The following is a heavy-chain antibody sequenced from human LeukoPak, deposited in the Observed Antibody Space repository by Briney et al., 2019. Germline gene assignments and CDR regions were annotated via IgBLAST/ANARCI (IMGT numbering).Heavy chain of an antibody. CDR2: LYNAGST. CDR1: GFIVSNNY. V-gene: IGHV3-53*01. CDR3: ASLKGLFDYFDY. D-gene: IGHD3-22*01. J-gene: IGHJ4*02. Sequence: GGSLRLSCVASGFIVSNNYMSWVRQAPGKGLEWVSVLYNAGSTYYAESVRGRFTISSDNSKNTLYLQMYSLRAEDTAVYYCASLKGLFDYFDYWGQGILVTVYS.